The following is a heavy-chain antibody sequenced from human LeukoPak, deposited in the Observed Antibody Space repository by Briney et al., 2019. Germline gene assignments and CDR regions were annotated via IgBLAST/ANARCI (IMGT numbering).Heavy chain of an antibody. D-gene: IGHD1/OR15-1a*01. CDR1: GFTFSSYA. CDR2: ISGSGGST. CDR3: AKDARTSWYFDY. J-gene: IGHJ4*02. V-gene: IGHV3-23*01. Sequence: GGSLRLSCAASGFTFSSYAMSWVRHAPGKGLEWVSFISGSGGSTYYADSVKGRFTISRDNSKNTLYLQVNSLRAEDTAVYYCAKDARTSWYFDYWGQGTLVTVSS.